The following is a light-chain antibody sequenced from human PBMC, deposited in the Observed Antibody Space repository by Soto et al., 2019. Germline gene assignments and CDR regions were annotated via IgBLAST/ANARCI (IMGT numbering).Light chain of an antibody. Sequence: IQMTQSPSSLSASVGDRVTITCQASQDISNYLNWYQQKPGKAPNLLIYDASTLQSGVPSRFSGSGSGASFTLTISSLQPEDFATYYCHQTYSTPLTFGGGTKVDIK. V-gene: IGKV1-39*01. J-gene: IGKJ4*01. CDR2: DAS. CDR3: HQTYSTPLT. CDR1: QDISNY.